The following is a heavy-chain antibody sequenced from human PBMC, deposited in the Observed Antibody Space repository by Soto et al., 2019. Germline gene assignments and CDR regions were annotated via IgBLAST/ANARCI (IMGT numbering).Heavy chain of an antibody. J-gene: IGHJ3*01. CDR1: GFSLSDPRMG. V-gene: IGHV2-26*01. D-gene: IGHD4-17*01. CDR2: IFWDDEK. Sequence: QVTLKEYGPVLVKPTETLTLTCTVSGFSLSDPRMGVTWIRQPPGKALEWLAHIFWDDEKSYSTSLKSRLFISKDTSKSQVVLTVTNMDPVDTATYYCARTTEMTRGFDAFDLWGQGTMVTVSS. CDR3: ARTTEMTRGFDAFDL.